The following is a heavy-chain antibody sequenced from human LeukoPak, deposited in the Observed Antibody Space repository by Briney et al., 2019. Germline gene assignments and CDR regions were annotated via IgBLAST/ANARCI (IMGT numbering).Heavy chain of an antibody. CDR1: GFAVGSNY. CDR2: IYSGGAI. V-gene: IGHV3-53*01. J-gene: IGHJ4*02. Sequence: GSLRLSCVASGFAVGSNYMSWVRQAPGKGLEWVSLIYSGGAIRYADSVKGRFTISRDSSKNTLLLQMNDLTVEDTARYYCARRPGNWGQGILVTVSS. CDR3: ARRPGN. D-gene: IGHD1-14*01.